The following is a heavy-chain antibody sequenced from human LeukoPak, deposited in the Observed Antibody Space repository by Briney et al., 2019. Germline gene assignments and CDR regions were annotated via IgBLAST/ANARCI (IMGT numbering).Heavy chain of an antibody. V-gene: IGHV4-59*11. Sequence: SETLSLTCTVSGGSISSHYWSWLRQPPGKGLEGIAYLLDSVNTKDNPSLNSRLTLSADTSKNQFSLRLSSVTAADTAVYYCATIKRGSIYGYFDFWGQGIMVTVSS. CDR3: ATIKRGSIYGYFDF. J-gene: IGHJ4*02. CDR2: LLDSVNT. D-gene: IGHD5-18*01. CDR1: GGSISSHY.